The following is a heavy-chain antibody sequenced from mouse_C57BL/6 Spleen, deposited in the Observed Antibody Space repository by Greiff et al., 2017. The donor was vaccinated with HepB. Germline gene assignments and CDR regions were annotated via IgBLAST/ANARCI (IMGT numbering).Heavy chain of an antibody. J-gene: IGHJ2*01. D-gene: IGHD1-1*01. V-gene: IGHV14-3*01. Sequence: EVKLQESVAELVRPGASVKLSCTASGFNIKNTYMHWVKQRPEQGLEWIGRIDPANGNTKYAPKFQGKATITADTSSNTAYLQLSSLTSEDTAIYYCAFPYYGSSYDYFDYWGQGTTLTVSS. CDR3: AFPYYGSSYDYFDY. CDR2: IDPANGNT. CDR1: GFNIKNTY.